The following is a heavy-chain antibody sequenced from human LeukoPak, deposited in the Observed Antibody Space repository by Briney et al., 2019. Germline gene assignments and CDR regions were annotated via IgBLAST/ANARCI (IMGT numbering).Heavy chain of an antibody. CDR1: GGSIYSGDYS. Sequence: PSETLYLTCSVSGGSIYSGDYSWTWIRQPPGRGLEWVGYISHSGSTYHNPSLKSRVTISLDRSKNQFSLNLNSVTVADTAVYYCARGNNGDYDETFDVWGRGTMVTVSS. D-gene: IGHD4-17*01. CDR2: ISHSGST. CDR3: ARGNNGDYDETFDV. V-gene: IGHV4-30-2*01. J-gene: IGHJ3*01.